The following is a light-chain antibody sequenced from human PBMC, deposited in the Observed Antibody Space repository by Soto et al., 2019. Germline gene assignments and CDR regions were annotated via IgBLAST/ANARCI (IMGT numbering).Light chain of an antibody. Sequence: QSALTQPASVSGSPGQSITISCTGTSSDVGRYNYVSWYQQHPGKAPKLMIYDVSNRPSGVSNRFSGSKSGNTASLTISGLQAEAEADYSCSSYTSSSPYVFGTGTKLTVL. CDR2: DVS. CDR3: SSYTSSSPYV. J-gene: IGLJ1*01. CDR1: SSDVGRYNY. V-gene: IGLV2-14*03.